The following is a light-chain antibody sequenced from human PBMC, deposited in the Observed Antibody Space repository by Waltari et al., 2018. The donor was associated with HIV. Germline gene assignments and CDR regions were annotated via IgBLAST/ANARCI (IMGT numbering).Light chain of an antibody. J-gene: IGLJ2*01. CDR3: YSTDSSANHRV. CDR2: EDT. Sequence: SYELTQPPSVSVSPGPTARITCSGDELSNKYAYWSQQKSGQAPVLVIYEDTKRPSGIPERFSGASSGKMATLTVRGAQVEDEADYDCYSTDSSANHRVFGGGTKLTVL. V-gene: IGLV3-10*01. CDR1: ELSNKY.